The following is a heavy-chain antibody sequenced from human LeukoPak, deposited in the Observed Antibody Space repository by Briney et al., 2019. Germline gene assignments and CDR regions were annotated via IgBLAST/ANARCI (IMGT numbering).Heavy chain of an antibody. V-gene: IGHV4-34*01. CDR3: ARRAGTRFDY. CDR1: GGSFSGYY. CDR2: INHSGST. D-gene: IGHD6-19*01. Sequence: SETLSLTCAVYGGSFSGYYWSWIRQPPGKGLEWIGEINHSGSTNYNPSLKSRVTISVDTSKNQFSLKLSSVTAADTAVYYCARRAGTRFDYWGQGTLVTASS. J-gene: IGHJ4*02.